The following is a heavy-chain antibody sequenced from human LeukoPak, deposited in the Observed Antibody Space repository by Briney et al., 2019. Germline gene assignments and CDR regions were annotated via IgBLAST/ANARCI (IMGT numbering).Heavy chain of an antibody. D-gene: IGHD6-13*01. CDR3: ARGPRAAADDY. Sequence: ASVKVSCKASGYTFINYAINWGRQAPGQRPEWIGWINAGNGNTKYSQKFQGRVTITRDTSASTAYMELSSLTSEDTGIYYCARGPRAAADDYWGQGTLVTVSS. V-gene: IGHV1-3*01. CDR2: INAGNGNT. CDR1: GYTFINYA. J-gene: IGHJ4*02.